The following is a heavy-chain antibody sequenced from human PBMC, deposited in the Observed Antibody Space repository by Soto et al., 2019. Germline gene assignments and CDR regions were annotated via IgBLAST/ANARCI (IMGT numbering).Heavy chain of an antibody. D-gene: IGHD3-22*01. V-gene: IGHV3-11*01. Sequence: LSLTCAASGFTFSDYYMSWIRQAPGKGLEWVSYISSSGSTIYYADSVKGRFTISRDNAKNSLYLQMNSLRAEDTAVYYCARAMVSYYDSSGYYFDAFDIWGQGTMVTVSS. CDR3: ARAMVSYYDSSGYYFDAFDI. CDR1: GFTFSDYY. J-gene: IGHJ3*02. CDR2: ISSSGSTI.